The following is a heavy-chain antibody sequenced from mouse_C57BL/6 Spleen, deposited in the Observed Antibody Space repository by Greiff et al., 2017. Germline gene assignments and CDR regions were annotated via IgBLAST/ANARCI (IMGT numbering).Heavy chain of an antibody. CDR3: ATNGNYGGDAMDY. CDR1: GYSFTSYW. V-gene: IGHV1-55*01. D-gene: IGHD2-1*01. Sequence: QVQLQQSGPELVKPGASVKMSCKASGYSFTSYWITWVKQRPGQGLEWIGDIYPGSGSTNYNEKFKSKATLTVDTSSSTAYMQLSSLTSEDSAVYYCATNGNYGGDAMDYWGQGTSVTVSS. J-gene: IGHJ4*01. CDR2: IYPGSGST.